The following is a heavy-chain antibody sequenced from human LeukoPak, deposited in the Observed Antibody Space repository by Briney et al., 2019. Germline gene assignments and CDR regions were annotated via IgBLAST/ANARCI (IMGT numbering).Heavy chain of an antibody. CDR1: GYTFTSYG. D-gene: IGHD2/OR15-2a*01. CDR3: VRDDVNIHLLDY. Sequence: ASVKVSCKASGYTFTSYGISWVRQAPGQGLEWMGWISAYNGNTNYAQKLQGRVTMTTDTSTSTAYMELRSLRSDDTAVYYCVRDDVNIHLLDYWGQGTLVTVSA. CDR2: ISAYNGNT. J-gene: IGHJ4*02. V-gene: IGHV1-18*01.